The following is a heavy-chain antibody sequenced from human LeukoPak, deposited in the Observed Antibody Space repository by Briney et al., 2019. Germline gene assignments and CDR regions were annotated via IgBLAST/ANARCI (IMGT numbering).Heavy chain of an antibody. CDR3: ARVGGQGAGNWFDP. D-gene: IGHD3-16*01. J-gene: IGHJ5*02. CDR2: IYRNGNT. Sequence: SETLSLTCTVSGGSISSYYWSWIRQPPGKGLEWIGYIYRNGNTFYSPSLKSRVTISVDTSKNQFSLNLKSVTAADTAVYYCARVGGQGAGNWFDPWGQGSLVIVSS. CDR1: GGSISSYY. V-gene: IGHV4-59*12.